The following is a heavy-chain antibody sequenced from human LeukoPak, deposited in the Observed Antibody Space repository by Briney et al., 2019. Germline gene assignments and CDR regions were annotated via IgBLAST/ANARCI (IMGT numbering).Heavy chain of an antibody. CDR3: ATWGLIVVVVAGFDY. Sequence: GGSLRLSCAASGFTFSGYAVSWVRQAPGKGLEWVSAISGSGGSTYYADSVKGRLTISRDNSKNTLYLQMNSLRAEDTAVYYCATWGLIVVVVAGFDYWGQGTLVTVSS. CDR1: GFTFSGYA. V-gene: IGHV3-23*01. J-gene: IGHJ4*02. CDR2: ISGSGGST. D-gene: IGHD2-15*01.